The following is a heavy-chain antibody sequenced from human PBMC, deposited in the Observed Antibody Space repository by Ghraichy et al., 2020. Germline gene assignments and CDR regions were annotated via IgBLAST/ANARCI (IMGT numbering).Heavy chain of an antibody. J-gene: IGHJ3*02. CDR3: ARGLNDHDAFDI. V-gene: IGHV4-34*01. Sequence: SETLSLTCAVYGGSFSSYYWNWIRQPPGTDLEWIGKINHSGSTNYNPSLKSRVTISVDTSKTHFSLKLSSVTAADTAKYYCARGLNDHDAFDIWGQGTMVTVSS. CDR1: GGSFSSYY. CDR2: INHSGST.